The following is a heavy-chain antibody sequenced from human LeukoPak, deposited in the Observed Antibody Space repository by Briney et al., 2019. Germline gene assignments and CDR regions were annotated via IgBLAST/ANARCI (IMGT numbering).Heavy chain of an antibody. CDR2: IYSGGST. Sequence: GGSLRLSCAASGFTVSSNYMSWVRQAPGKGLEWVSVIYSGGSTYYADSVKGRFTISRDNSKNTLYLQMNSLRAEDTAVYYCARAGNYGDYSLDYWGQGTLVTASS. CDR3: ARAGNYGDYSLDY. V-gene: IGHV3-66*01. D-gene: IGHD4-17*01. CDR1: GFTVSSNY. J-gene: IGHJ4*02.